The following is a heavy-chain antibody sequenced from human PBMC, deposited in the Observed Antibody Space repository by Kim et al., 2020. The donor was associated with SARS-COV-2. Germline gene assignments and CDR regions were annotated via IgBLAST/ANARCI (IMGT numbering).Heavy chain of an antibody. J-gene: IGHJ6*02. Sequence: QLVQSGAEVKKPGASVKVSCKASGYRFTDYAMHWVRQAPGQRLEWMGWINADNGKSQYSQKFQGRVTITRDTSATTADMELSSLRSEDTAIYYCARVGHYSYAVDVWGQGTKVTV. D-gene: IGHD3-10*01. CDR1: GYRFTDYA. V-gene: IGHV1-3*01. CDR2: INADNGKS. CDR3: ARVGHYSYAVDV.